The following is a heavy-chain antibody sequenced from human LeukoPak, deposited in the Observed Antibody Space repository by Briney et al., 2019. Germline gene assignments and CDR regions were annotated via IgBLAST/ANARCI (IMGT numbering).Heavy chain of an antibody. V-gene: IGHV3-23*01. CDR3: GKDRSYGLDV. J-gene: IGHJ6*02. CDR1: GFTFSSYA. CDR2: LSGSGSAT. Sequence: GGSLRLSCAASGFTFSSYALSWVRQAPGKGLEWLSALSGSGSATYYADSVKGRFTISRDNSKSTLNLQMNSLRVDDTAVYYCGKDRSYGLDVWGQGTTVTVSS.